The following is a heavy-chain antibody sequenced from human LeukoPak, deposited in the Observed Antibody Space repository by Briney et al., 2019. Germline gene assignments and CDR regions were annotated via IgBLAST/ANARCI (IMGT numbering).Heavy chain of an antibody. CDR2: IIPIFGTA. CDR1: GGTFSSYA. D-gene: IGHD6-19*01. Sequence: ASVKVSCKASGGTFSSYAISWVRQAPGQGLEWMGGIIPIFGTANYAQKFQGRVTITADESTSTAYMELSSLRSEDTAVYYCARQESGWSTEYFQHWGQGTLVTVSS. CDR3: ARQESGWSTEYFQH. J-gene: IGHJ1*01. V-gene: IGHV1-69*13.